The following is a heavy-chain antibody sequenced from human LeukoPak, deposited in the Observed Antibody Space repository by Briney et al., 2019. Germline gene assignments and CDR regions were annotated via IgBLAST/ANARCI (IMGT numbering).Heavy chain of an antibody. CDR1: GFTFMNYV. Sequence: GSLRLSCSGSGFTFMNYVMAWVRQAPGKGLEWVSSIRLGGGLTHSADPVKGRFIISRDMNTLFLQMNNLRPEDTAMYYCARKITMVRGPLIKGYFDLWGRGTLVSVSS. CDR2: IRLGGGLT. V-gene: IGHV3-23*01. CDR3: ARKITMVRGPLIKGYFDL. J-gene: IGHJ2*01. D-gene: IGHD3-10*01.